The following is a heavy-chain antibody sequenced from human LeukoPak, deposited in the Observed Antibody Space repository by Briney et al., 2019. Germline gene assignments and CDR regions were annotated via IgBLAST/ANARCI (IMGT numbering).Heavy chain of an antibody. CDR3: ARGIAAAVHYGMDV. Sequence: GGSLRLSCAVSGINFRGYWMAWVRQAPGKGLEWVANMKQDGSEKYYVDSVKGRFTISRDNAKNSLYLQMNSLRAEDTALYYCARGIAAAVHYGMDVWGQGTTVTVSS. J-gene: IGHJ6*02. CDR2: MKQDGSEK. CDR1: GINFRGYW. V-gene: IGHV3-7*03. D-gene: IGHD6-13*01.